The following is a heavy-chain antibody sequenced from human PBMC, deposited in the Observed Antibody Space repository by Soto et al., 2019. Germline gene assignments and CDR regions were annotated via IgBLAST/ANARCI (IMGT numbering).Heavy chain of an antibody. D-gene: IGHD5-18*01. CDR1: GFTFDDYT. CDR2: ISWDGGIT. CDR3: AKAGAYNYGSYFDY. V-gene: IGHV3-43*01. J-gene: IGHJ4*02. Sequence: GGSLRLSCAASGFTFDDYTMQWVRQAPGKGLEWVSLISWDGGITYYADSVKGRFTISRDNSKNSLYLQMNSLTTEDTASYYCAKAGAYNYGSYFDYWGQGTPVTVSS.